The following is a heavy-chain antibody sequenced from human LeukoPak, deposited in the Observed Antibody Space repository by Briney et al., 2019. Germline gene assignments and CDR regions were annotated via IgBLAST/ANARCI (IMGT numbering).Heavy chain of an antibody. J-gene: IGHJ5*02. Sequence: PGGSLRLSCTASGFTFTSYALSWVRQAPGKGLEWVSAISGSGGSTYYADSVKGRFTISRDNSKNTLYLQMNSLRAEDTAVYYCAKEYYDSIAPFDPWGQGTLVTVSS. D-gene: IGHD3-22*01. V-gene: IGHV3-23*01. CDR3: AKEYYDSIAPFDP. CDR1: GFTFTSYA. CDR2: ISGSGGST.